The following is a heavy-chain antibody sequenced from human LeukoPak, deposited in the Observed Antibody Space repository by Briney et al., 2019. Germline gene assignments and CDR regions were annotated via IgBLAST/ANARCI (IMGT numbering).Heavy chain of an antibody. CDR3: ARDRHYSYGYSYFDY. CDR1: GFTFSSNA. V-gene: IGHV3-23*01. D-gene: IGHD5-18*01. Sequence: PGGSLRLSCAASGFTFSSNAVSWVRQAPGKGLEWVSAISGSGGHTYFADSVKGRFTISRDNSKNTLYLQMNSLRAEDTAVYYCARDRHYSYGYSYFDYWGQGTLVTVSS. J-gene: IGHJ4*02. CDR2: ISGSGGHT.